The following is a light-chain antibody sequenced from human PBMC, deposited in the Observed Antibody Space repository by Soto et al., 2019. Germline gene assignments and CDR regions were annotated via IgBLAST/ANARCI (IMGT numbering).Light chain of an antibody. V-gene: IGLV1-44*01. CDR3: ATWDDGLKGDV. Sequence: QAVVTQPPSASGTPGQRVTISCSGSSSNIGSNIVSWYQQLPGTDPKLLMYSNNQRPSGVPDRFSGSKSGTSASLAISGLQSEDEADYYCATWDDGLKGDVFGTGTKLTVL. CDR1: SSNIGSNI. J-gene: IGLJ1*01. CDR2: SNN.